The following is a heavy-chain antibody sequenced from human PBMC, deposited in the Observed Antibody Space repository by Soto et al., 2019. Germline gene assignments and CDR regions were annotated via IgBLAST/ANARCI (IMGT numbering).Heavy chain of an antibody. D-gene: IGHD3-10*01. CDR1: GDSISSSSYY. J-gene: IGHJ4*02. V-gene: IGHV4-39*01. CDR2: IYYSGST. CDR3: ARHPPGVTFDY. Sequence: SETLSLTCTVSGDSISSSSYYWDWIRQPPGKGLEWIGSIYYSGSTYYNPSLKSRVTISADTSKNQLSLKLSSVTAADTAVYYCARHPPGVTFDYWGQGTLVTVSS.